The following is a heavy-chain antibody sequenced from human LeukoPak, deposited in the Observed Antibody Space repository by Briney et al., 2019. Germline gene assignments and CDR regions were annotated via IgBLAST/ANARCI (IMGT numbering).Heavy chain of an antibody. V-gene: IGHV3-33*01. CDR3: ARDAPGGISFYYGMDV. Sequence: GSLRLSCAASGFTFSSYTMQWVRQAPGKGLEWVAVIWYDGTNKYYADSVKGRFTVSRDNSNNTLYLQMNSLRAEDTAVYFCARDAPGGISFYYGMDVWGQGTTVTVSS. J-gene: IGHJ6*02. CDR2: IWYDGTNK. D-gene: IGHD4-23*01. CDR1: GFTFSSYT.